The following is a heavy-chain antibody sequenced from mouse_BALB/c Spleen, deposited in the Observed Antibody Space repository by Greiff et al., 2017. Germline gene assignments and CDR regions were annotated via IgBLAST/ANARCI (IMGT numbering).Heavy chain of an antibody. CDR3: ARGAIYYGYEGDY. CDR1: GFNIKDTY. CDR2: IDPANGNT. D-gene: IGHD2-2*01. V-gene: IGHV14-3*02. Sequence: EVQLVESGAELVKPGASVKLSCTASGFNIKDTYMHWVKQRPEQGLEWIGRIDPANGNTKYDPKFQGKATITADTSSNTAYLQLSSLTSEDTAVYYCARGAIYYGYEGDYWGQGTTLTVSS. J-gene: IGHJ2*01.